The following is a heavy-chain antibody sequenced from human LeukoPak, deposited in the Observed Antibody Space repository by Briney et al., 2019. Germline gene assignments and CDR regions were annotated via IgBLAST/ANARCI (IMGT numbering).Heavy chain of an antibody. D-gene: IGHD1-26*01. Sequence: SVKVSCKASGGTFSSYTISWVRQAPGQGLEWMGRIIPVLGIANYAQKFQGRVTITADKSTSTAYMELSSLRSEDTAVYYCARDDGIVGATGGYFDYWGQGTLVTVSS. CDR1: GGTFSSYT. V-gene: IGHV1-69*04. CDR3: ARDDGIVGATGGYFDY. CDR2: IIPVLGIA. J-gene: IGHJ4*02.